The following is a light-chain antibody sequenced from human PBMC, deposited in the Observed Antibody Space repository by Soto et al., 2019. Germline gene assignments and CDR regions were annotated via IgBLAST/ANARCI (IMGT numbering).Light chain of an antibody. V-gene: IGKV3-15*01. CDR3: QQYNNWPK. CDR1: QSVRSN. J-gene: IGKJ1*01. CDR2: GAS. Sequence: EIVMTQSPATLSVSPGERATLSCRASQSVRSNLAWYQQKPGQAPRLLIYGASTRATGIPARFSGSGSGTEFTLTISSLQSEYFAVYYFQQYNNWPKFGQGTKVEI.